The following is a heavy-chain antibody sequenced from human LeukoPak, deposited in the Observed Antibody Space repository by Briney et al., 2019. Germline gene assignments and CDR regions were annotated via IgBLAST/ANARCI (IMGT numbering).Heavy chain of an antibody. CDR2: LYHSGSP. CDR3: ARGEGYGASYNWFDP. Sequence: PSETLSLTCSVSGGSISSNSYYWGWIRQPPGKGLEWIGSLYHSGSPYYNPSLKRRVTVSVETSKNQFSLKLTSVTAADTAVYSCARGEGYGASYNWFDPWGQGTLVTVSS. CDR1: GGSISSNSYY. D-gene: IGHD4/OR15-4a*01. V-gene: IGHV4-39*07. J-gene: IGHJ5*02.